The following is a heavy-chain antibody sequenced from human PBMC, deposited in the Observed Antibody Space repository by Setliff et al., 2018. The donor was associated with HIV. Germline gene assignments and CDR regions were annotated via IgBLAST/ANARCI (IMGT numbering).Heavy chain of an antibody. J-gene: IGHJ4*02. V-gene: IGHV3-30*02. CDR3: ASARIPTGGTSTSLDY. CDR2: IKYDGSDK. CDR1: GFTFSNYG. Sequence: PGGSLRLSCAASGFTFSNYGVHWVRQAPGKGLEWVASIKYDGSDKYYADSVKGRFTISRDNSKNTLYLQMNSLRADDMAVYYCASARIPTGGTSTSLDYWGQGALVTVSS. D-gene: IGHD1-1*01.